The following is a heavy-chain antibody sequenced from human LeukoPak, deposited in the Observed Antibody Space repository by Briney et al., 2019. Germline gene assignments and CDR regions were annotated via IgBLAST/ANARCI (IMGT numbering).Heavy chain of an antibody. V-gene: IGHV1-18*01. CDR1: GYTFTSYG. D-gene: IGHD2-2*01. Sequence: ASVKVSCKASGYTFTSYGISWVRQAPGQGLEWMGWISAYNGNTNYAQKPQGRVTMTTDTSTSTAYMELRSLRSDDTAVYYCARDLGYCSSTSCYRGAFDIWGQGTMATVSS. CDR3: ARDLGYCSSTSCYRGAFDI. CDR2: ISAYNGNT. J-gene: IGHJ3*02.